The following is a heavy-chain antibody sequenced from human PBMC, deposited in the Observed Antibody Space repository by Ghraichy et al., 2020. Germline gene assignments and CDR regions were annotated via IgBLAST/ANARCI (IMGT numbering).Heavy chain of an antibody. J-gene: IGHJ4*02. CDR1: GFSLSTSGVC. V-gene: IGHV2-5*01. CDR3: AQTHGSGSYFDY. CDR2: NYWNDDR. Sequence: SGPTLVKPTQTLTLTCPFSGFSLSTSGVCVGWIRQSPGKALEWLALNYWNDDRRYSPSLRSRLTITKDTSKNQVVLTMTNMDPVDTATYYCAQTHGSGSYFDYWGQGTLVTVST. D-gene: IGHD3-10*01.